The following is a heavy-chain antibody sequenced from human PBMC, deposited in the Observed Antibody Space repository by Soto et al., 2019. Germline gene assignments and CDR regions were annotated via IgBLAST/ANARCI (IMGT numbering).Heavy chain of an antibody. Sequence: PSETLSLTCTVSGGSITNDNYYWGWIRQPPGKGLEWIGYVYYSGSSHYNPSLKSRLIISMDTSKNQFSLRLSSVTAADTAVYYCAATSWFDNSGSPCWGQGALVTVSS. CDR1: GGSITNDNYY. D-gene: IGHD3-22*01. V-gene: IGHV4-30-4*01. CDR2: VYYSGSS. CDR3: AATSWFDNSGSPC. J-gene: IGHJ4*02.